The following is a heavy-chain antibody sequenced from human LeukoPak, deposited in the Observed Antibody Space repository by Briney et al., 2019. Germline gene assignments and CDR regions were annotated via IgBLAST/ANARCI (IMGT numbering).Heavy chain of an antibody. CDR2: IYYSGST. J-gene: IGHJ3*02. CDR1: GGSISSYY. Sequence: PSETLSLTCTVSGGSISSYYWSWIRQPPGKGLEWIGYIYYSGSTNYNPSLKSRVTISVDTSKNQFSLKLSSVTAADTAVYYCARERKHCSSTSCYEGAFDIWGQGTMVTVSS. CDR3: ARERKHCSSTSCYEGAFDI. V-gene: IGHV4-59*01. D-gene: IGHD2-2*01.